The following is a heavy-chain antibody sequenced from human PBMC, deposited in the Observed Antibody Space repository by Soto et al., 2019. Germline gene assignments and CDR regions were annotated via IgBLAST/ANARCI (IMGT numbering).Heavy chain of an antibody. V-gene: IGHV1-2*04. CDR1: GSTFTGYY. J-gene: IGHJ3*02. Sequence: ASVKVSCKASGSTFTGYYMHWVRQAPGQGLEWMGWINPNSGGTNYAQKFQGWVTMTRDTSISTAYMELSRLRSDDTAVYYCARLYCSSTSCYRGAFDIWGQGTMVTVSS. CDR3: ARLYCSSTSCYRGAFDI. CDR2: INPNSGGT. D-gene: IGHD2-2*02.